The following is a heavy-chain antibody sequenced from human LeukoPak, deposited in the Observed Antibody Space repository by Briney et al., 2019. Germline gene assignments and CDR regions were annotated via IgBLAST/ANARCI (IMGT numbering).Heavy chain of an antibody. Sequence: PSETLSLTCTVSGGSISSSSYNWGWIRQPPGKGLEWIGIIDNTGSTYYNPSLKSRVAISVDTSKDQLSLKLSSVTAADTAVYYCARDARVQKWFGELLKTTTYYFDYWGQGTLVTVSS. CDR3: ARDARVQKWFGELLKTTTYYFDY. V-gene: IGHV4-39*07. CDR1: GGSISSSSYN. J-gene: IGHJ4*02. CDR2: IDNTGST. D-gene: IGHD3-10*01.